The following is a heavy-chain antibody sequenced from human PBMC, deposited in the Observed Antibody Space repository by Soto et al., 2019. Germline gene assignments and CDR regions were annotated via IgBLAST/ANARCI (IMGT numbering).Heavy chain of an antibody. V-gene: IGHV3-23*01. J-gene: IGHJ4*02. Sequence: GGSLRLSCAASGFTFSSYAMTWVRQAPGRGLEWVSGVSGSGGGPFYADSVKGRFTISRDNSRNTLYLQMNSLRAEDTAVYYCAKDVKYYYGSGSSFDYWGQGTQVTVSS. CDR1: GFTFSSYA. D-gene: IGHD3-10*01. CDR3: AKDVKYYYGSGSSFDY. CDR2: VSGSGGGP.